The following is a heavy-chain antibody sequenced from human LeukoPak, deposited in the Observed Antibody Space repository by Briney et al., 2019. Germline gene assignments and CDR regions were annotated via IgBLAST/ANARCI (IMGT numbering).Heavy chain of an antibody. CDR3: ARPPSRGYSSSFEY. Sequence: GESLKISCKGSGYSFPTYWIAWVRQMPGKGREWMGIIYPDESNIRYSPSFQGQVTISADKSTSTAYLQWSSLKASDTAMYYCARPPSRGYSSSFEYWGQGTLVTVSS. V-gene: IGHV5-51*01. J-gene: IGHJ4*02. CDR1: GYSFPTYW. D-gene: IGHD2-2*03. CDR2: IYPDESNI.